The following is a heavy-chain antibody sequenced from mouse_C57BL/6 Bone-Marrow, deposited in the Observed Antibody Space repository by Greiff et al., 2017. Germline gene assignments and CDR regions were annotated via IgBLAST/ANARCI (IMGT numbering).Heavy chain of an antibody. D-gene: IGHD1-2*01. J-gene: IGHJ2*01. CDR1: GYTFTSYW. CDR3: APLLPTGFVY. Sequence: QVQLQQPGAELVMPGASVKLSCKASGYTFTSYWMHWVKQRPGQGLEWIGEIDPSDSYTNYNQKFKGKSTLTVDKSSSTAYMQLSSLTSEDSAVYYCAPLLPTGFVYWGQGTTLTVSS. CDR2: IDPSDSYT. V-gene: IGHV1-69*01.